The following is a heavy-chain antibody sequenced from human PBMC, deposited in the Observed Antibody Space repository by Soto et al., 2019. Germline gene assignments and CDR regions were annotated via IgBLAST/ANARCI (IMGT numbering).Heavy chain of an antibody. CDR3: AMGGSISARYFDY. J-gene: IGHJ4*02. Sequence: QVQLVESGGGVVQPGSSLRLSCAASGFTLSSYGMHWVRQAPGKGLEWVAVISYDGRNKYYADSVKGRFTISRDNSKNTPYLELNSLRTEDTAVYYCAMGGSISARYFDYWCQGTLATVSS. CDR2: ISYDGRNK. D-gene: IGHD6-6*01. CDR1: GFTLSSYG. V-gene: IGHV3-30*03.